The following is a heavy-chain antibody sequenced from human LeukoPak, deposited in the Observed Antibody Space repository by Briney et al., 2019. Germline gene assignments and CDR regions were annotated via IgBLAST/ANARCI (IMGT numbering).Heavy chain of an antibody. CDR3: ARETSIAAAEDY. J-gene: IGHJ4*02. CDR2: INSDGSST. Sequence: GGSLRLSCAASGFTFSSYWMHWVRQAPGKGLVWVSRINSDGSSTSYADSVKGRFTISRDNSKNTLYLQMNSLRAEDTAVYYCARETSIAAAEDYWGQGTLVTVSS. CDR1: GFTFSSYW. D-gene: IGHD6-13*01. V-gene: IGHV3-74*01.